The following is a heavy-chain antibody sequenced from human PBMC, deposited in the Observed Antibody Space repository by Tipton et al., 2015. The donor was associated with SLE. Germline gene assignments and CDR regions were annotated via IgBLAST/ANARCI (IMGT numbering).Heavy chain of an antibody. CDR3: ARTAGRSVKLWYFDL. J-gene: IGHJ2*01. Sequence: TLSLTCTVSGGSMTTGSYFWTWIRQPAGKGPEYIGRIYSTGDINYNPSLKSRVTMSIDTSKNQFSLKLSSVTDVDTAVYYCARTAGRSVKLWYFDLWGRGTLVTVSS. CDR2: IYSTGDI. V-gene: IGHV4-61*02. CDR1: GGSMTTGSYF. D-gene: IGHD5-18*01.